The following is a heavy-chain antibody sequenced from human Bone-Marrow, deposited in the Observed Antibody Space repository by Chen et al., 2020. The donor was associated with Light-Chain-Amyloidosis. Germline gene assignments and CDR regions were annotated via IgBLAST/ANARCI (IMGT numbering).Heavy chain of an antibody. D-gene: IGHD3-10*01. CDR2: INAGNGNT. CDR1: GYTFTTYA. V-gene: IGHV1-3*01. CDR3: ARDRFYGSGSYYIFDY. Sequence: VQLVQSGAEVKKPGASVKVSCKASGYTFTTYALHWVRQAPGQRLEWMGWINAGNGNTKYSQKFQGRVTITRDTSASIAYMELSSLRSEDTAVYYCARDRFYGSGSYYIFDYWGQGTLVTVSS. J-gene: IGHJ4*02.